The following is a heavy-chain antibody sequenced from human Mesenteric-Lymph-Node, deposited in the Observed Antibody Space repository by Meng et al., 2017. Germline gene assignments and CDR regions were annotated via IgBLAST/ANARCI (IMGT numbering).Heavy chain of an antibody. CDR2: ISYDGSNK. D-gene: IGHD3-22*01. CDR1: GFTFSSYA. V-gene: IGHV3-30*01. CDR3: ASSVTMIVDQFGAFDI. Sequence: GESLKISCAASGFTFSSYAMHWVRQAPGKGLEWVAVISYDGSNKYYADSVKGRFTISRDNSKNTLYLQMNSLRAEDTAVYYCASSVTMIVDQFGAFDIWGQGTTVTVSS. J-gene: IGHJ3*02.